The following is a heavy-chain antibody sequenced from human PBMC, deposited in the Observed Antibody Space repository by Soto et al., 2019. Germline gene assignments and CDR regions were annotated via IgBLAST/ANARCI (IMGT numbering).Heavy chain of an antibody. D-gene: IGHD3-22*01. CDR3: AKEEYYDSSGTYLYYYYCGMDV. CDR1: GFTFSSYA. V-gene: IGHV3-23*01. Sequence: EVQLLESGGGLVQPGGSLRLSCAASGFTFSSYAMSWVRQAPGKGLEWVSAISGSGGSTYYADSVKGRFTISRDNSKNTLYLQMNSLRAEDTAVYYCAKEEYYDSSGTYLYYYYCGMDVWGQGTTVTVSS. J-gene: IGHJ6*02. CDR2: ISGSGGST.